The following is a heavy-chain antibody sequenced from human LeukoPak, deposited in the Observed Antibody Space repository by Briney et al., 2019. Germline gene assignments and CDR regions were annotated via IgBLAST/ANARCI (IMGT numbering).Heavy chain of an antibody. CDR3: ARVIVVVPAAISWFDP. Sequence: PSQTLSLTCTVSGGSISSGDYYWSWIRQPPGKGLEWLGYIYYSGSTYYNPSLKSRVTISVDTSKNQFSLKLSSVTAADTAVYYCARVIVVVPAAISWFDPWGQGTLVTVSS. CDR1: GGSISSGDYY. CDR2: IYYSGST. V-gene: IGHV4-30-4*08. J-gene: IGHJ5*02. D-gene: IGHD2-2*02.